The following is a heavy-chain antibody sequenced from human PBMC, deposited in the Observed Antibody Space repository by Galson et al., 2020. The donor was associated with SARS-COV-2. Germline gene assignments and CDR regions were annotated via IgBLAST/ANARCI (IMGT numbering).Heavy chain of an antibody. Sequence: GGSLRLYCAASGFTFSSYAMSWVRQAPGKGLEWISAISGSGGSTYYADSVKGRFTISRDNSKNTLYLQMNSLRAEDTAVYYCAKDDSSGYHYYFDYWGQGTLVTVSS. J-gene: IGHJ4*02. CDR3: AKDDSSGYHYYFDY. CDR1: GFTFSSYA. CDR2: ISGSGGST. V-gene: IGHV3-23*01. D-gene: IGHD3-22*01.